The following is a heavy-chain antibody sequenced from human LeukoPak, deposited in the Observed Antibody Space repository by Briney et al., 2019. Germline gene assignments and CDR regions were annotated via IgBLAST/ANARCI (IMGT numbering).Heavy chain of an antibody. D-gene: IGHD3-22*01. CDR3: AKDMRVGRDYYDSSGYYHDY. V-gene: IGHV3-23*01. CDR1: GFTFSSYA. J-gene: IGHJ4*02. CDR2: ISGSGGST. Sequence: GRSLRLSCAASGFTFSSYAMSWVRQAPGKGLEWVSAISGSGGSTYYADSVKGRFTISRDNSKNTLYLQMNSLRAEDTAVYYCAKDMRVGRDYYDSSGYYHDYWGQGTLVTVSS.